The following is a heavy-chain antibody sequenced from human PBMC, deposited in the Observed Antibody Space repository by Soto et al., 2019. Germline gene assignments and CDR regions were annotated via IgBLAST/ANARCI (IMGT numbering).Heavy chain of an antibody. CDR2: INPNSDVT. V-gene: IGHV1-2*02. CDR1: GYTFNSYY. Sequence: QVQLVQSGAEVKKPGASVKVSCKASGYTFNSYYIHRVRQAPGQGLEWMGWINPNSDVTGYAQSFQGRVTMTRDMSMTTAYMDLTRLRSDDTAVYYCVRVGLNRNYDFDFWGQGTLITVSS. J-gene: IGHJ4*02. CDR3: VRVGLNRNYDFDF. D-gene: IGHD3-16*01.